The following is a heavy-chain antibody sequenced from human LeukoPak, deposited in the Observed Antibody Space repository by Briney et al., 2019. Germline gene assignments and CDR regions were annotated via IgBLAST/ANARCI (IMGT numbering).Heavy chain of an antibody. CDR2: IYYSGST. Sequence: SETLSLTCTVSGGSTSSYYWSWIRQPPGKGLEWIGYIYYSGSTNYNPSLKSRVTISVGTSKNQFSLKLSSVTAADTAVYYCAREGDYYDSSGYFWHWYFDLWGRGTLVTVSS. J-gene: IGHJ2*01. D-gene: IGHD3-22*01. CDR3: AREGDYYDSSGYFWHWYFDL. CDR1: GGSTSSYY. V-gene: IGHV4-59*01.